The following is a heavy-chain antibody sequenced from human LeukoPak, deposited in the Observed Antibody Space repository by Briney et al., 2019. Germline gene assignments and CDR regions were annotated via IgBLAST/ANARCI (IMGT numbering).Heavy chain of an antibody. CDR3: ARSMVRGVMSRHFDY. V-gene: IGHV4-59*01. Sequence: PSETLSLTCTVSGGSISSYYWSWIRQPPGKGLEWIGYIYYSGSTNYNPSLKSRVTISVDTSKNQFSLKLSSVTAADTAVYYCARSMVRGVMSRHFDYWGQGTLVTVSS. CDR1: GGSISSYY. D-gene: IGHD3-10*01. J-gene: IGHJ4*02. CDR2: IYYSGST.